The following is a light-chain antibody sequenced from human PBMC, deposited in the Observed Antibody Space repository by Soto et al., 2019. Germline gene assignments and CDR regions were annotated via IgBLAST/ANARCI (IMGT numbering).Light chain of an antibody. V-gene: IGKV3-20*01. CDR1: LSVTSSF. Sequence: EIVLTQSPGTLSLSPGERATLSCRASLSVTSSFIAWYQQKPGQAPRLLLYDASHRATGIPDRFSGSGSGTDFSLTISRLEPEDFAVYYCQQYGSSVWTFGQGTKVEIK. J-gene: IGKJ1*01. CDR2: DAS. CDR3: QQYGSSVWT.